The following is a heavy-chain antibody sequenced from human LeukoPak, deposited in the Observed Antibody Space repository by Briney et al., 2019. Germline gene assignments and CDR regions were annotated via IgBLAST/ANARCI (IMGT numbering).Heavy chain of an antibody. D-gene: IGHD3-3*01. J-gene: IGHJ4*02. Sequence: GGSLRLSCSASGFNFETHAMHWVRQAPGKGLEWVGRIKSKTDGGTTDYAAPVKGRFTFSRDDSKNTLYLQMNSLKTEDTAVYYCTTGPYEWSRYYWGQGTLVTVSS. CDR3: TTGPYEWSRYY. CDR2: IKSKTDGGTT. CDR1: GFNFETHA. V-gene: IGHV3-15*01.